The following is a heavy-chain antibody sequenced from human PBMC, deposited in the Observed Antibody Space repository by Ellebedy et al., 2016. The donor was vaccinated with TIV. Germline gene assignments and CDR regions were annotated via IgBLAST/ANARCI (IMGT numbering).Heavy chain of an antibody. Sequence: GSLRLSCTVSGGSISSSSYYWGWIRQPPQKGLEWIGSIYYTGSTFYNPSLKSRVTISVDTSKSQFSLRLTSVTAADTAVYYCARDDLVVPAAPSYYYYYYGMDVWGQGTTVTVSS. V-gene: IGHV4-39*02. D-gene: IGHD2-2*01. CDR2: IYYTGST. CDR3: ARDDLVVPAAPSYYYYYYGMDV. J-gene: IGHJ6*02. CDR1: GGSISSSSYY.